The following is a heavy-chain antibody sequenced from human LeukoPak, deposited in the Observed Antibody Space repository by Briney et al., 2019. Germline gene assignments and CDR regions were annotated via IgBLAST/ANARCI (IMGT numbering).Heavy chain of an antibody. CDR1: GGSISSYY. D-gene: IGHD2-2*01. J-gene: IGHJ4*02. Sequence: SETLSLTCTVSGGSISSYYWSWIRQPPGKGLEWIGYIYYSGSTNYNPSLKSRVTISVDTSKNQFSLKLSSVTAADTAVYYCARHKTETSGYFDYWGQGTLVTVSS. V-gene: IGHV4-59*08. CDR3: ARHKTETSGYFDY. CDR2: IYYSGST.